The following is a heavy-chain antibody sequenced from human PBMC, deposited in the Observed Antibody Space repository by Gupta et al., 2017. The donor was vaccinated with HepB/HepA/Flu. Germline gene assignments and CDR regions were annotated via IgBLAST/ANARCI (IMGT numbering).Heavy chain of an antibody. J-gene: IGHJ4*02. CDR2: IRSKAYGGTT. V-gene: IGHV3-49*04. Sequence: EVQLVESGGGLVQPGRSLRLSCTASGFTFGDYAMSWVRQAPGKGLEWVGFIRSKAYGGTTEYAASVKGRFTISRDDSKSIAYLQMNSLKTEDTAVYYCTSEKQIVGATKAYHYWGQGTLVTVSS. CDR1: GFTFGDYA. D-gene: IGHD1-26*01. CDR3: TSEKQIVGATKAYHY.